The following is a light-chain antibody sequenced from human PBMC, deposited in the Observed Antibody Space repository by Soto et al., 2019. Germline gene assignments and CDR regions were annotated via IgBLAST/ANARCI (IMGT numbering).Light chain of an antibody. CDR1: QSLEDSDGNSY. Sequence: IVMTQTPLSSAVTLGQPASISCRSSQSLEDSDGNSYLSWLHQRPGQPPRLLIYKISNRLSGVPDRFSGSGAWKVFTLRISRVEAEDGGLYYFMQATQFPWTFGQGTRVEIK. J-gene: IGKJ1*01. CDR2: KIS. V-gene: IGKV2-24*01. CDR3: MQATQFPWT.